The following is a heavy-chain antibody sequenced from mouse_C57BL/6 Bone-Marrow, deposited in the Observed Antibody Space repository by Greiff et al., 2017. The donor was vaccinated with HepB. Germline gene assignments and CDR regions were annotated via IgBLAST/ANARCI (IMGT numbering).Heavy chain of an antibody. Sequence: EVKLVESGGGLVKPGGSLKLSCAASGFTFSSYTMSWVRQTPEKRLEWVATISGGGGNTYYPDSVKGRFTISRDNAKNTLYLQMSSLRSEDTALYYCARHYYGSSYVGWYFDVWGTGTTVTVSS. D-gene: IGHD1-1*01. CDR2: ISGGGGNT. CDR1: GFTFSSYT. J-gene: IGHJ1*03. V-gene: IGHV5-9*01. CDR3: ARHYYGSSYVGWYFDV.